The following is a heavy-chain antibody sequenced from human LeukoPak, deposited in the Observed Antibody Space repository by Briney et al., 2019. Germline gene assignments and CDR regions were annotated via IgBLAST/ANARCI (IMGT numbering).Heavy chain of an antibody. Sequence: ASVKVSCKASGYTFTNYAMNWVRQAPGQGLEWMGWIHPSTGNPTYAQGFTGRFVFSLDTSVSTAYLQISSLKAEDTAVYYCARDQFSGWYEGAYYYYYMDVWGKGTTVTVSS. V-gene: IGHV7-4-1*02. CDR1: GYTFTNYA. CDR2: IHPSTGNP. D-gene: IGHD6-19*01. CDR3: ARDQFSGWYEGAYYYYYMDV. J-gene: IGHJ6*03.